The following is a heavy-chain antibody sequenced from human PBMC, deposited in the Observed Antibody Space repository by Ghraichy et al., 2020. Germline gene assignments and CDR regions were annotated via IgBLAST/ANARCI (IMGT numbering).Heavy chain of an antibody. Sequence: ASVKVSCKASGYTFTSYGISWVRQAPGQGLEWMGWISAYNGNTNYAQKLQGRVTMTTDTSTSTAYMELRSLRSDDTAVYYCARERGYSYGWPPGQYYYYYYYMDVWGKGTTVTVSS. D-gene: IGHD5-18*01. CDR2: ISAYNGNT. CDR1: GYTFTSYG. J-gene: IGHJ6*03. V-gene: IGHV1-18*01. CDR3: ARERGYSYGWPPGQYYYYYYYMDV.